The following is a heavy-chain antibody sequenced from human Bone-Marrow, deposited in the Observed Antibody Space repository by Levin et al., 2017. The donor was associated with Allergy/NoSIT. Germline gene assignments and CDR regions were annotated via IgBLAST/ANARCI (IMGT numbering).Heavy chain of an antibody. CDR2: IYPGDSDT. CDR1: GYSFTSYW. J-gene: IGHJ4*02. D-gene: IGHD2-2*01. Sequence: AASVKVSCKGSGYSFTSYWIGWVRQMPGKGLEWMGIIYPGDSDTRYSPSFQGQVTISADKSISTAYLQWSSLKASDTAMYYCARGYCSSTSCDNFDYWGQGTLVTVSS. CDR3: ARGYCSSTSCDNFDY. V-gene: IGHV5-51*01.